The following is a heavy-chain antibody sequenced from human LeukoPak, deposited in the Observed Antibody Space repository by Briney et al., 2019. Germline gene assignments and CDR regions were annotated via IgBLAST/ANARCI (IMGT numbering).Heavy chain of an antibody. CDR2: TSGSGGST. D-gene: IGHD2-21*01. Sequence: GGSLRLSCAASGFTFSSYAMSWVRQAPGKGLEWVSATSGSGGSTYYADSVKGRFTISRDNSKNTLYLQMNSLRAEDTTVYYCANSLSGLWWRSYYGMDVWGQGTTVTVSS. V-gene: IGHV3-23*01. CDR3: ANSLSGLWWRSYYGMDV. J-gene: IGHJ6*02. CDR1: GFTFSSYA.